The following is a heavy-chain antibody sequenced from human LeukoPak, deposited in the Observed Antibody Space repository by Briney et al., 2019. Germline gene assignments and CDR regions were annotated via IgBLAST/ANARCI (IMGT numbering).Heavy chain of an antibody. J-gene: IGHJ4*02. CDR1: GFTFSSYG. D-gene: IGHD6-13*01. CDR3: AKDGRVAAAAYYFDY. CDR2: IANDGSDK. V-gene: IGHV3-30*18. Sequence: PGGSLRLSCAASGFTFSSYGMHWVRQAPGKGLEWVAVIANDGSDKKYADSVKGRFTFSRDNSKNTLYLQMNSLRAEDTAVYYCAKDGRVAAAAYYFDYWGQGTLATVSS.